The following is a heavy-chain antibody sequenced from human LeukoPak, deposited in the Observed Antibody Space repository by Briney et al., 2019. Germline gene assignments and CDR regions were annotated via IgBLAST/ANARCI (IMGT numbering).Heavy chain of an antibody. CDR2: INHSGST. V-gene: IGHV4-34*01. J-gene: IGHJ3*02. CDR3: ARLVYERYYYDSSGPVPVAFDI. Sequence: SETLSLTCAVYGGSFSGYYWSWIRQPPGKGLEWIGEINHSGSTNYNPSLKSRVTISVDTSKNQFSLKLSSVTAADTAVYYCARLVYERYYYDSSGPVPVAFDIWGQGTMVTVSS. D-gene: IGHD3-22*01. CDR1: GGSFSGYY.